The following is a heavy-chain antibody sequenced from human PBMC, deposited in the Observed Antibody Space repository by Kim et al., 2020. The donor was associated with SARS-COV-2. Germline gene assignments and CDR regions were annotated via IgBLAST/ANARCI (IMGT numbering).Heavy chain of an antibody. D-gene: IGHD3-22*01. J-gene: IGHJ3*01. CDR1: GFTFSSYS. CDR3: ARRRDPNYYDSSGYYPDAFDL. CDR2: ISSSSSYI. Sequence: GGSLRLSCAASGFTFSSYSMNWVRQAPGKGLEWVSSISSSSSYIYYADSVKGRFTISRDNAKNSLYLQMNSLRAEDTAVYYCARRRDPNYYDSSGYYPDAFDLWGQGTMVTVSS. V-gene: IGHV3-21*01.